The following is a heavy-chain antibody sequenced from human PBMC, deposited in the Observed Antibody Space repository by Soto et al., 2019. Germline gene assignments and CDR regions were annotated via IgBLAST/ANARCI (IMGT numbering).Heavy chain of an antibody. CDR1: GGSVSTYY. V-gene: IGHV4-59*02. CDR2: TSYSGNT. D-gene: IGHD3-16*01. Sequence: QVQLQESGPGLLKPSETLSLTCTISGGSVSTYYWCWIRQPPGKELEWIGLTSYSGNTNYNPSLKSRVAMAVDTSKNQFSLTLSSVTAADTAVYYCARDGGGPFDHWGQGTLGTVSS. CDR3: ARDGGGPFDH. J-gene: IGHJ4*02.